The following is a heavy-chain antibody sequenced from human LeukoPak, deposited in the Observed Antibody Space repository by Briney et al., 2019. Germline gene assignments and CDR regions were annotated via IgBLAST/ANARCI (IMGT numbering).Heavy chain of an antibody. CDR1: GYSFTNYA. Sequence: ASVKVSCKTSGYSFTNYARSWVRQDPGRGLEWMGWINTNTGNPTYAQGFTGRFVFSLDTSVSTAYLQISSLKAEDTAVYYCARDPSDGVFDYWGQGTLVTVSS. D-gene: IGHD3-10*01. CDR3: ARDPSDGVFDY. V-gene: IGHV7-4-1*02. CDR2: INTNTGNP. J-gene: IGHJ4*02.